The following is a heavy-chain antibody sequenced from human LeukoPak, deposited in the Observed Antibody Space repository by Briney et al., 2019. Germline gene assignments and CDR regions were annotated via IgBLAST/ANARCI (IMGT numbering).Heavy chain of an antibody. V-gene: IGHV3-7*01. J-gene: IGHJ6*04. CDR3: AELGITMIGGV. CDR2: INQDGSER. Sequence: GGSLTLSCAASRFTFSSYWMSWVRQAPGKGLEWVANINQDGSERYYVDSVKGRFTISRDNTKNSLYLQMNSLRAEDTAVYYCAELGITMIGGVWGKGTTVTISS. D-gene: IGHD3-10*02. CDR1: RFTFSSYW.